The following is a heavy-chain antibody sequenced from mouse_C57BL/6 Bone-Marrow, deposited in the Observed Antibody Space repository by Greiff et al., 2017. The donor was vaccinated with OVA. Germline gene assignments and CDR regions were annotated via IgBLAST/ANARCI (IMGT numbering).Heavy chain of an antibody. V-gene: IGHV5-4*01. CDR3: ARVFDYGSPWFAY. CDR2: ISDGGSYT. CDR1: GFTFSSYA. J-gene: IGHJ3*01. D-gene: IGHD1-1*01. Sequence: EVQLVESGGGLVKPGGSLKLSCAASGFTFSSYAMSWVRQTPEKRLEWVATISDGGSYTYYPDNVKGRFTISRDNAKNNLYLQMSHLKSEDTAMYYCARVFDYGSPWFAYWGQGTLVTVSA.